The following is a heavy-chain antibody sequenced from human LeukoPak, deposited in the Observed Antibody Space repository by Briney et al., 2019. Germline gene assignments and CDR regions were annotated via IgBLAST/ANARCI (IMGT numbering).Heavy chain of an antibody. CDR2: ISGSGGST. J-gene: IGHJ6*03. CDR3: AKDLLQDYDFWSGYYTGMDV. CDR1: GSTFSSYA. Sequence: GGSLRLSCAAFGSTFSSYAMSWVRQAPGKGLEWVSAISGSGGSTYYADSVKGRFTISRDNSKNTLYLQMNSLRAEDTAVYYCAKDLLQDYDFWSGYYTGMDVWGKGTTVTVSS. D-gene: IGHD3-3*01. V-gene: IGHV3-23*01.